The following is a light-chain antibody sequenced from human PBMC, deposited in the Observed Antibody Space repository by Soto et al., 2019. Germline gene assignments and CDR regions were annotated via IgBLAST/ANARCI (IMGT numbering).Light chain of an antibody. CDR3: CSYAGSYTLAV. V-gene: IGLV2-11*01. CDR2: DVS. Sequence: SVLTQPRSVSGSPGQSVTISCTGTSSDVGGYNYVSWYQQHPGKAPKLMIYDVSKRPSGVPDRFSGSKSGNTASLTISGLQAEDEADYYCCSYAGSYTLAVFGGGTKLTVL. CDR1: SSDVGGYNY. J-gene: IGLJ3*02.